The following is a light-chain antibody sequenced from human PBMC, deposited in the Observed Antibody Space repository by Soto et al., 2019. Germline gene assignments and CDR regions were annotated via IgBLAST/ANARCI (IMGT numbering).Light chain of an antibody. CDR1: QSVSSSY. CDR3: QQYGSSPRT. Sequence: EIVLTQSPGTLSLSPGERATLSCRASQSVSSSYLAWYQQKPGQAPRLLIYGASSRATGIPERFSGSGSGTDFTLTISRLEPEDFAVYYCQQYGSSPRTFGQGTMVEIK. J-gene: IGKJ1*01. V-gene: IGKV3-20*01. CDR2: GAS.